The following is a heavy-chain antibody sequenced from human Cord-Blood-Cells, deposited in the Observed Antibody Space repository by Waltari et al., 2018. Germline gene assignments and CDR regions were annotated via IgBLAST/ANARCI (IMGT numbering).Heavy chain of an antibody. V-gene: IGHV4-39*01. J-gene: IGHJ3*02. CDR3: ASTREYYYDNSVYYNAFGI. Sequence: QLQLQESGPGLVKPSETLSLTCTVSGGSISSSSYYWGWIRQPPGTGLEWIGSIYYSASTYSNPSPKIRVTISVDTSKNQFSLKLVSVAAADTTVYYCASTREYYYDNSVYYNAFGIWCQGTMVTVSS. D-gene: IGHD3-22*01. CDR1: GGSISSSSYY. CDR2: IYYSAST.